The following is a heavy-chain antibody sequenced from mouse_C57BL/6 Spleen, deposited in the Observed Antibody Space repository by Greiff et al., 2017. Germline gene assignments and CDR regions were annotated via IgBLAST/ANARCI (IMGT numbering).Heavy chain of an antibody. J-gene: IGHJ2*01. CDR1: GYTFTSYW. CDR3: ARRYYGSNYDYFDY. V-gene: IGHV1-55*01. CDR2: IYPGSGST. Sequence: VQLQQPGAELVKPGASVKMSCKASGYTFTSYWITWVKQRPGQGLEWIGDIYPGSGSTNYNEKFKSKATLTVDTSSSTAYMQLSSLTSEDSAVYYCARRYYGSNYDYFDYWGQGTTLTVSS. D-gene: IGHD1-1*01.